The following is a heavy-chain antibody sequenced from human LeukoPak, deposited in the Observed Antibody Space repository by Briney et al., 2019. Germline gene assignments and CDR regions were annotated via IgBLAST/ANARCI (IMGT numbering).Heavy chain of an antibody. J-gene: IGHJ4*02. D-gene: IGHD5-12*01. CDR2: IKSKTDGGTA. V-gene: IGHV3-15*01. CDR3: TTDRGLGGYDTFDY. Sequence: GGSLRLSCAASGFTVSSKYISWVRQAPGKGLEWVGRIKSKTDGGTADYAAPVKGRFTISRDDSKNTLYLQMNSLKTEDTAVYYCTTDRGLGGYDTFDYWGQGTLVTVSS. CDR1: GFTVSSKY.